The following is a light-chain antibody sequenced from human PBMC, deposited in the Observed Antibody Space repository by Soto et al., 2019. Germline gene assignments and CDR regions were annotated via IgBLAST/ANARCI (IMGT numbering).Light chain of an antibody. CDR3: QQHNSYPYS. CDR1: QSISSW. CDR2: RAS. Sequence: DIQMTQSPSTLSASVGDRVTITCRASQSISSWVAWYQQKPGKAPNLLISRASSLQSGVPSRFSGSGSGTEFTLTISSLQPDDFATYYCQQHNSYPYSFGQGTKLNIK. V-gene: IGKV1-5*03. J-gene: IGKJ2*01.